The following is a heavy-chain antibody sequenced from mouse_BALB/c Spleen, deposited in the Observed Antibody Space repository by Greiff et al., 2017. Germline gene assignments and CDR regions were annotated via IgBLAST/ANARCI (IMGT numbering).Heavy chain of an antibody. V-gene: IGHV1-14*01. Sequence: VHVKQSGPELVKPGASVKMSCKASGYTFTSYVMHWVKQKPGQGLEWIGYINPYNDGTKYNEKFKGKATLTSDKSSSTAYMELSSLTSEDSAVYYCAREGDGNYGYFDVWGAGTTVTVSS. D-gene: IGHD2-1*01. J-gene: IGHJ1*01. CDR1: GYTFTSYV. CDR2: INPYNDGT. CDR3: AREGDGNYGYFDV.